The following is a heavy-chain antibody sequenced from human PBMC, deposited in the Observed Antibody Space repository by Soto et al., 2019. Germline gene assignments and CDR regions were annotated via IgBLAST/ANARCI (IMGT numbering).Heavy chain of an antibody. CDR1: GYTFSSYG. J-gene: IGHJ4*02. CDR2: VSSYGNT. Sequence: QVQLVQSGAEVKKPGASVKVSCKASGYTFSSYGINWVRQAPGQGLEWMGWVSSYGNTNYAQKFQGRVTMTTDTSTSTAYMDLRSLRSDDTAVYYCARVYCSRSPCFWGNFGYWGQGTLVTVSS. V-gene: IGHV1-18*01. CDR3: ARVYCSRSPCFWGNFGY. D-gene: IGHD2-2*01.